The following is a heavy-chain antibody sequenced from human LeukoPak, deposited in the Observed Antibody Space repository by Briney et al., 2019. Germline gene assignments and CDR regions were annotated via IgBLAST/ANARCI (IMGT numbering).Heavy chain of an antibody. Sequence: GGSLRLSCEASGFTLSRYWRSWVRQAPGKGLEWVANMRQDGGERYYLDSVEGRFTISRDNAKNSLYLQMNNLRAEDTAVYYCTRDSPPYGNHVDHWGQGTLVTVSS. J-gene: IGHJ4*02. CDR3: TRDSPPYGNHVDH. V-gene: IGHV3-7*01. D-gene: IGHD1-14*01. CDR1: GFTLSRYW. CDR2: MRQDGGER.